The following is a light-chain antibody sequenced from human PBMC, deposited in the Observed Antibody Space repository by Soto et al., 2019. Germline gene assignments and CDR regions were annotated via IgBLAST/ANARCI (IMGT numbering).Light chain of an antibody. J-gene: IGKJ2*01. V-gene: IGKV3-15*01. Sequence: EIVMTQSPDTLSVSPGESATLSCRDRRSISSNLAWYQQKPGQAPRLLIYGASTRTTGIPARFSGSGSGTEFTLTISSLQSEDFAVYYCQQYNNWPYTFARGTKLEI. CDR1: RSISSN. CDR2: GAS. CDR3: QQYNNWPYT.